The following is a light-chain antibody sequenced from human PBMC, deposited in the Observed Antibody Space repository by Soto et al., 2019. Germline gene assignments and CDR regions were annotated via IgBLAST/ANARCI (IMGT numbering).Light chain of an antibody. J-gene: IGKJ1*01. CDR2: EAS. CDR1: QSISNH. CDR3: QQYETFWT. Sequence: DIQMTQSPSTLSASVEDRVIITCRASQSISNHLNWYQQKPGKAPKLLIYEASSLESGVPSRFSGSGSGTEFTLTISSLQPDDFATYYCQQYETFWTFGQGTKVDIK. V-gene: IGKV1-5*03.